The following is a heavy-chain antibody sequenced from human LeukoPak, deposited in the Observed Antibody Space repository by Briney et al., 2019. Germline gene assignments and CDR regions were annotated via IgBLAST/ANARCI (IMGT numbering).Heavy chain of an antibody. CDR1: GYTFTSYG. D-gene: IGHD2-2*01. V-gene: IGHV1-18*01. CDR2: ISVYNGNT. J-gene: IGHJ4*02. CDR3: ARKELYCSSTSCSLFDY. Sequence: ASVKVSCKASGYTFTSYGISWVRQAPGQGLEWMGWISVYNGNTNYAQKLQGRVTMTTDTSTSTAYMELRSLRSDDTAVYYCARKELYCSSTSCSLFDYWGQGTLVTVSS.